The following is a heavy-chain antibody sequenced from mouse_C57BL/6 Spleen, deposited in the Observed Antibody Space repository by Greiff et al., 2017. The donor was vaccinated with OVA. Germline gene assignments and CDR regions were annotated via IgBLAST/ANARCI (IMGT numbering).Heavy chain of an antibody. D-gene: IGHD1-1*01. V-gene: IGHV5-17*01. Sequence: EVKLMESGGGLVKPGGSLTLSCAASGFTFSDYGMHWVRQAPEKGLEWVAYISSGSSTIYYADNVKGRFTISIDNAKNTLFLQMPSLSSEDTAMYYCARGLLRDFDYWGQGTTLTVSS. CDR1: GFTFSDYG. J-gene: IGHJ2*01. CDR3: ARGLLRDFDY. CDR2: ISSGSSTI.